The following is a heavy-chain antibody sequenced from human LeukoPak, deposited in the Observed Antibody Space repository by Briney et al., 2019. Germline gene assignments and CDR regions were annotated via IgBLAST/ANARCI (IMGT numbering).Heavy chain of an antibody. CDR2: ISGRDGST. J-gene: IGHJ5*02. CDR3: AKSGGVRFDP. V-gene: IGHV3-23*01. CDR1: GFSFSNYA. Sequence: GGSLRLSCAASGFSFSNYAMSWVRQAPGKGLEWVSAISGRDGSTYYAGSVKGRFTISRDNSKNTLYLQMNSLRGEDTAVYYCAKSGGVRFDPWGQGTLVTVSS. D-gene: IGHD3-16*01.